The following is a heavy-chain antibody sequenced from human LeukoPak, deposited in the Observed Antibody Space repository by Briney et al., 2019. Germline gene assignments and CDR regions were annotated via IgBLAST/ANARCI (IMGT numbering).Heavy chain of an antibody. CDR3: ARHADSGYFYSTSNFDY. CDR2: INHSGST. J-gene: IGHJ4*02. CDR1: GGSFSGYY. Sequence: PSETLSLTCAVYGGSFSGYYWSWIRQPPGKGLEWIGEINHSGSTNYNPSLKSRVTISVDTSKNQFSLKLSSVTAADTAVYYCARHADSGYFYSTSNFDYWGQGTLATVSS. D-gene: IGHD5-12*01. V-gene: IGHV4-34*01.